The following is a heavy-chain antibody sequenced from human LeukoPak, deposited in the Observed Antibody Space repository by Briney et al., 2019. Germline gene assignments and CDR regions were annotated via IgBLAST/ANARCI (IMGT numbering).Heavy chain of an antibody. CDR2: IYTSGST. J-gene: IGHJ6*03. V-gene: IGHV4-4*07. CDR3: ARERVFGVVIIHEYYYYYMDV. CDR1: GGSISSYY. D-gene: IGHD3-3*01. Sequence: SETLSLTRTVSGGSISSYYWSWIRQPAGKGLEWIGRIYTSGSTNYNPSLKSRVTMSVDRSKNQFSLKLSSVTAADTAVYYCARERVFGVVIIHEYYYYYMDVWGKGTTVTVSS.